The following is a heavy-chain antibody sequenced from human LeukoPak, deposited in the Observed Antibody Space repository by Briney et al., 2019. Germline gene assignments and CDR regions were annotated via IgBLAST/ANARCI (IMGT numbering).Heavy chain of an antibody. CDR1: GFTFSNSA. J-gene: IGHJ4*02. D-gene: IGHD6-6*01. V-gene: IGHV3-23*01. Sequence: GGSLTLSCAASGFTFSNSAMSWVRQAPGKGLEWVSGISAGGGGTYYADSVKGRFTISRDHSKNEVYVQMDSLRAEDAAVYYCAKDPFEYSSSGYFDYWGQGTLVTVSS. CDR3: AKDPFEYSSSGYFDY. CDR2: ISAGGGGT.